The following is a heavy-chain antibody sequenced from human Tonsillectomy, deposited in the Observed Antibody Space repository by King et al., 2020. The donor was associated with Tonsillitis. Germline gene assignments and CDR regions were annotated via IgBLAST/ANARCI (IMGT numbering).Heavy chain of an antibody. CDR1: GYSFTSYW. V-gene: IGHV5-10-1*03. CDR3: ARLDHYYGTGSSPYGMDV. CDR2: IDPSDSYT. D-gene: IGHD3-10*01. J-gene: IGHJ6*02. Sequence: QLVQSGAELKKPGASLRISCKGSGYSFTSYWINWVRQMPGKGLEWMGRIDPSDSYTKYSPSFEGHVTFSADESISAAYLQWSSLKASDTAIYYCARLDHYYGTGSSPYGMDVWGQGTPVTVSS.